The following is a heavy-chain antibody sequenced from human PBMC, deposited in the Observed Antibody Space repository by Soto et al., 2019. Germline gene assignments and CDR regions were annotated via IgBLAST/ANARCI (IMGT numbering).Heavy chain of an antibody. D-gene: IGHD2-2*01. CDR2: ISYDGSNK. CDR1: GFTFSSYG. J-gene: IGHJ6*02. CDR3: AKESCSSTSCAVLFYYYYGMDV. Sequence: GGSLRLSCAASGFTFSSYGMHWVRQAPGKGLEWVAVISYDGSNKYYADSVKGRFTISRDNSKNTLYLQMNSLRAEDTAVYYCAKESCSSTSCAVLFYYYYGMDVWGQGTTVTVSS. V-gene: IGHV3-30*18.